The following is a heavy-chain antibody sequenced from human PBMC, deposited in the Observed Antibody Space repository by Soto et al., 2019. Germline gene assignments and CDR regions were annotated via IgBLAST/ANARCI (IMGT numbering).Heavy chain of an antibody. CDR3: ARANYGSWIAWGDYGMDV. CDR2: IIPTFGTA. V-gene: IGHV1-69*12. D-gene: IGHD3-10*01. J-gene: IGHJ6*02. CDR1: GGTFSSYA. Sequence: QVQLVQSGAEVKKPGSSVKVSCKASGGTFSSYAISWVRQAPEQGLEWMGGIIPTFGTANYAQKFQGRVTITAEESTSTAYMELSSLRSEDTAVYYCARANYGSWIAWGDYGMDVWGQGTTVTVSS.